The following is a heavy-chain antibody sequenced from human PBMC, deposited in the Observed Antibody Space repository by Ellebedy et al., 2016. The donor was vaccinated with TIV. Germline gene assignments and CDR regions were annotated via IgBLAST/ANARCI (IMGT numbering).Heavy chain of an antibody. CDR3: ARWGAVAGEFDY. D-gene: IGHD6-19*01. CDR1: GYTFTSNN. J-gene: IGHJ4*02. V-gene: IGHV1-3*01. CDR2: INPGNGNT. Sequence: AASVKVSCKASGYTFTSNNMHWVRQAPGQELEWMGWINPGNGNTKYSQKFQGRVTITSDTSASTAYMELSRLRSEDTAVYFCARWGAVAGEFDYWGQGTPVTVSS.